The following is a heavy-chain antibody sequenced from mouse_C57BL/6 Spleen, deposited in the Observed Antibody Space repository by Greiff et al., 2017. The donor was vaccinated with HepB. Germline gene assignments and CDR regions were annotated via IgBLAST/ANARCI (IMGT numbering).Heavy chain of an antibody. CDR2: INPGSGGT. CDR1: GYAFTNYL. J-gene: IGHJ1*03. CDR3: ARLGYYYGSSYGYFDV. Sequence: QVQLKQSGAELVRPGTSVKVSCKASGYAFTNYLIEWVKQRPGQGLEWIGVINPGSGGTNYNEKFKGKATLTADKSSSTAYMQLSSLTSEDSAVYFCARLGYYYGSSYGYFDVWGTGTTVTVSS. V-gene: IGHV1-54*01. D-gene: IGHD1-1*01.